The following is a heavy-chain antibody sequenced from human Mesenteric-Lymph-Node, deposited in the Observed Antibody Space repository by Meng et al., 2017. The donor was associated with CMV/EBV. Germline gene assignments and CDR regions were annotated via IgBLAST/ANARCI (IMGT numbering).Heavy chain of an antibody. V-gene: IGHV3-21*01. D-gene: IGHD2-15*01. Sequence: GESLKISRAASDFTFSTYSMNWVRQAPGKGLEWVASISSSTTFVYYADSLKGRFTISRDNANNSLFLQMNSLRAEDTSVYYCARSRSLRGGGMDVWGQGTTVTVSS. CDR2: ISSSTTFV. CDR3: ARSRSLRGGGMDV. CDR1: DFTFSTYS. J-gene: IGHJ6*02.